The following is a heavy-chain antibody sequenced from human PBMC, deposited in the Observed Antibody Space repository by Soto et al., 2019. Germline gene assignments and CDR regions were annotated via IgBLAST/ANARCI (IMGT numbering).Heavy chain of an antibody. Sequence: QVQLQESGPGLVKPSQTLSLTCTVSGCSISSAAYYWSWIRQHPGKGLEWIGYISHSGSTYYNPSLKSRVLISVDTSKNQFSLSLTSVTAADTAVYYCAREYTYGSNFFDCWGQGALVTVSS. CDR2: ISHSGST. CDR1: GCSISSAAYY. J-gene: IGHJ4*02. V-gene: IGHV4-31*03. D-gene: IGHD2-2*02. CDR3: AREYTYGSNFFDC.